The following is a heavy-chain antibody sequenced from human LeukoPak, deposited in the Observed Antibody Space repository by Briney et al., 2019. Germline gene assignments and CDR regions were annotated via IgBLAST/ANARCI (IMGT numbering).Heavy chain of an antibody. CDR1: GGSFSGYY. J-gene: IGHJ1*01. D-gene: IGHD3-3*01. CDR2: INHSGST. Sequence: ASETLSLTCAVYGGSFSGYYWSWIRQPPGKGLEWIGEINHSGSTNYNPSLKSRVTISVDTSKNQFSLKLSSVTAADTAVYYCARGPAYYDFWSGYYKEGPVGFQHWGQGTLVTVSS. CDR3: ARGPAYYDFWSGYYKEGPVGFQH. V-gene: IGHV4-34*01.